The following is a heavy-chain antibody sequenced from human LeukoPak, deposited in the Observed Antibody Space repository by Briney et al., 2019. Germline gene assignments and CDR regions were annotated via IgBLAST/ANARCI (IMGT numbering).Heavy chain of an antibody. V-gene: IGHV3-21*01. D-gene: IGHD3-22*01. Sequence: GGSLRLSCAASGFTFSSYSMNWVRQAPGKGLEWVSSISSSSSYIYYADSVKGRFTISRDNAKNPLYLQMNSLRAEDTAVYYCARDHPHDSSGYYNSDYWGQGTLVTVSS. CDR1: GFTFSSYS. CDR2: ISSSSSYI. J-gene: IGHJ4*02. CDR3: ARDHPHDSSGYYNSDY.